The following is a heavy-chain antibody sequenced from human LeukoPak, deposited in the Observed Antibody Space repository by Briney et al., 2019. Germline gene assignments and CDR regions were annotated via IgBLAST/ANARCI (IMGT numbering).Heavy chain of an antibody. J-gene: IGHJ6*03. CDR3: AGDSYYYYYMDV. Sequence: GGSLRLSCAASGFTFSSYSMNWVRQAPGKGLEWVSSISSSSSYIYYADSVKGRFTISRDNAKNSLNLQMNSLRAEDTAVYYCAGDSYYYYYMDVWGKGTTVTVSS. CDR2: ISSSSSYI. CDR1: GFTFSSYS. V-gene: IGHV3-21*01.